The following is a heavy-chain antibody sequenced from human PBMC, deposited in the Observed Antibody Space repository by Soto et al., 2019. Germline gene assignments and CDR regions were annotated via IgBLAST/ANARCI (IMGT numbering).Heavy chain of an antibody. V-gene: IGHV1-3*01. D-gene: IGHD2-15*01. J-gene: IGHJ5*02. Sequence: ASVKVSCKASGYTFTRYTMNWVRQALGQRLEWMGWINPDNGNTKSSQKFQDRVIITRDTSASTAYMDLSSLRSEDTAVYYCARGIATGQLDPWGQGTLVTVSS. CDR3: ARGIATGQLDP. CDR2: INPDNGNT. CDR1: GYTFTRYT.